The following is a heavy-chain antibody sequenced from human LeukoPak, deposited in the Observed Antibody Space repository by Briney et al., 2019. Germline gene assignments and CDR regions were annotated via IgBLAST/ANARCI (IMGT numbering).Heavy chain of an antibody. Sequence: ASVKVSCKASGYTFTGSYMHWVRQAPGQGLEWIGWISVYNGNTNYAQKLQGRVTMTTDTSTSTAYMELRSLRSDDTAVYYCARDCDRSGYFCYWGQGTLVTVSS. D-gene: IGHD3-22*01. J-gene: IGHJ4*02. CDR2: ISVYNGNT. CDR3: ARDCDRSGYFCY. CDR1: GYTFTGSY. V-gene: IGHV1-18*04.